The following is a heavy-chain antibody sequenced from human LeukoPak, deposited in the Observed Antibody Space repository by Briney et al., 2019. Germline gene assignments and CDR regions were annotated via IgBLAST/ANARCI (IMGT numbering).Heavy chain of an antibody. D-gene: IGHD2-2*01. CDR3: AKDRGRRIVVVPATKWRTFDY. CDR1: GFSFSSYC. V-gene: IGHV3-21*01. J-gene: IGHJ4*02. CDR2: ITRSSIYI. Sequence: GGSLRLSCAASGFSFSSYCMNWVRQAPGKGLEWVSCITRSSIYIYYADSVKGRFTISRDNSKNTLSLQMNSLRAEDTAVYYCAKDRGRRIVVVPATKWRTFDYWGQGTLVTVSS.